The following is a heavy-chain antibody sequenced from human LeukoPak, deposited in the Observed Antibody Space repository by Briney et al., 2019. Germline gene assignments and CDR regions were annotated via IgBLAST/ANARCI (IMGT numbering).Heavy chain of an antibody. Sequence: GSLRLSCAASGFIFSSYAMHWVRQTPGNGLEWLAVMSYDGSSKFYVDSVKGRFTISRDNSRNTLYLQMDSLRAEDTAVYYCATGGTSSWSDFDYWGQGALVTVSS. D-gene: IGHD6-13*01. CDR3: ATGGTSSWSDFDY. CDR2: MSYDGSSK. J-gene: IGHJ4*02. V-gene: IGHV3-30-3*01. CDR1: GFIFSSYA.